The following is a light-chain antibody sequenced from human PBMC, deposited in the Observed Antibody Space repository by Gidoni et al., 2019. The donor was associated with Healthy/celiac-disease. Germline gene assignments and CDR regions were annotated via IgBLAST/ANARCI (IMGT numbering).Light chain of an antibody. J-gene: IGLJ2*01. CDR1: SIDVVGYNY. CDR2: DVS. Sequence: QSALTQPASLSGSPGQSITLACTGTSIDVVGYNYVSWYQQPPGKAPKHMIYDVSNRPSGVSNRCSGSKSGNTASLTISGLQAEDEADYYCSSYTSSSTRVFGGGTKLTVL. V-gene: IGLV2-14*01. CDR3: SSYTSSSTRV.